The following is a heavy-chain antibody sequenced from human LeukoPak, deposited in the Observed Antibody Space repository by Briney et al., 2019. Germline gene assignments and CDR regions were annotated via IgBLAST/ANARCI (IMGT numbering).Heavy chain of an antibody. V-gene: IGHV3-30*04. J-gene: IGHJ4*02. CDR3: AREHSYGGFFDD. CDR1: GFTFSSYA. Sequence: GRSLRLSCAASGFTFSSYAMHWVRQAPGKGLEWVAVISYDGSNKYYADSVKGRFTISRDNSKNTLYLQMNSLRAEDTAVYYCAREHSYGGFFDDWGQGTLVTVSS. D-gene: IGHD5-18*01. CDR2: ISYDGSNK.